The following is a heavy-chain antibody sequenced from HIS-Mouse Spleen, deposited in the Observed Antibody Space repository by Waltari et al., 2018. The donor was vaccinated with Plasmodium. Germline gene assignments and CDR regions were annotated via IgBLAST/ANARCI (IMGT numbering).Heavy chain of an antibody. CDR2: IYYSGSS. Sequence: QLQLQESGPGLVKPSETLSLTCIVSGGSISSSSYYWGLIRQPPGKGLEWIGGIYYSGSSYDNPSLKSRVTIAVDTSKNQFSLKLSSVTAADTAVYYCARDRITGTAYFDYWGQGTLVTVSS. V-gene: IGHV4-39*07. J-gene: IGHJ4*02. CDR1: GGSISSSSYY. D-gene: IGHD1-7*01. CDR3: ARDRITGTAYFDY.